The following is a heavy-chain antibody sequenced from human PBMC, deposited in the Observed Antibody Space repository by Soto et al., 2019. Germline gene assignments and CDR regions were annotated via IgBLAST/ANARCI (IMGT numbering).Heavy chain of an antibody. CDR3: AKTGPPLITIFGVVTSPAYYYYYMDV. Sequence: PGGSLRLSCAASGFTFSSYAMSWVRQAPGKGLEWVSAISGSGGSTYYADSVKGRFTISRDNSKNTLYLQMNSLRAEDTAVYYCAKTGPPLITIFGVVTSPAYYYYYMDVWGKGTTVTVSS. J-gene: IGHJ6*03. D-gene: IGHD3-3*01. V-gene: IGHV3-23*01. CDR2: ISGSGGST. CDR1: GFTFSSYA.